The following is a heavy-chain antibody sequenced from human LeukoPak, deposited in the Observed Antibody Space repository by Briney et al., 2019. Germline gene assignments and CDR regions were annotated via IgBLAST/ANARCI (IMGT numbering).Heavy chain of an antibody. CDR3: VKGLYSSSKNWFDP. V-gene: IGHV3-64D*09. D-gene: IGHD6-6*01. J-gene: IGHJ5*02. CDR1: GFTFSDYA. Sequence: GSLRLSCSGSGFTFSDYAMHWVRQAPGKGLEYVSSISSTGGNTYYADSVKGRFTISRDNSKNTLYLQMSSLRAEDTAVYYCVKGLYSSSKNWFDPWGQGTLVTVSS. CDR2: ISSTGGNT.